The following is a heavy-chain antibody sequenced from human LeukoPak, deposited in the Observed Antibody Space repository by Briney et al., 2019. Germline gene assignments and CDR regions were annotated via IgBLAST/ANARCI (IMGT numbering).Heavy chain of an antibody. V-gene: IGHV4-59*01. CDR1: GGSFNSYY. CDR2: INYIGSS. D-gene: IGHD2-21*02. CDR3: SSAFNVVTDASDI. J-gene: IGHJ3*02. Sequence: SETLSLTCTVSGGSFNSYYWSWFRQPPGKGLEWVGNINYIGSSNSNPSLESRVTLLIDTSKNQFSLKLSSVTAADTAVYYCSSAFNVVTDASDIWGQGTKVTVSS.